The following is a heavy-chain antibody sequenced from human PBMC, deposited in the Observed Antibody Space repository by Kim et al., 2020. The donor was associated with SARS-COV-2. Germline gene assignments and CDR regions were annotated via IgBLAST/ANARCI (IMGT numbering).Heavy chain of an antibody. CDR2: ISYDGSKK. Sequence: GGSLRLSCAASGFTFSSYAMHWVRQAPGKGLEWVTVISYDGSKKYYADSVKGRFTISRDNSKNTLYLQMNSLRAEDTAVYYCASRFGAAAGPFDYWGQGTLVTVSS. D-gene: IGHD6-13*01. V-gene: IGHV3-30*04. CDR3: ASRFGAAAGPFDY. J-gene: IGHJ4*02. CDR1: GFTFSSYA.